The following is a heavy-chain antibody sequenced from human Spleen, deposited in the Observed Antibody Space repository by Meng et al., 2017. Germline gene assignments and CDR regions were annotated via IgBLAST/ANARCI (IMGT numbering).Heavy chain of an antibody. J-gene: IGHJ4*02. CDR1: GDSIRTYY. D-gene: IGHD3-3*01. Sequence: QVQLQESGPGLVKPPGTLSLTSTVSGDSIRTYYWSWIRQPPGKGLEWIGYIYYNGRTNYNPSLESRVTISVDTSKNQFSLKLSSVTAADTAVYYCASQSLQPFTIFWGQGTLVTVSS. V-gene: IGHV4-59*12. CDR3: ASQSLQPFTIF. CDR2: IYYNGRT.